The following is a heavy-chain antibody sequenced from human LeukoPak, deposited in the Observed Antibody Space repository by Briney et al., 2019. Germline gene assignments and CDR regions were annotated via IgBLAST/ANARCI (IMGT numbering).Heavy chain of an antibody. V-gene: IGHV1-18*01. CDR2: ISAYNGNT. CDR1: GYTFTSYG. J-gene: IGHJ4*02. D-gene: IGHD2-15*01. Sequence: ASVTVSFKASGYTFTSYGTSWVRQAPGQGLEWMGWISAYNGNTNYAQKLQGRVTITTDTSTSTAYMELRSLRSEDTAVYYCATGIVGLAGPGWGQGTLVTVSS. CDR3: ATGIVGLAGPG.